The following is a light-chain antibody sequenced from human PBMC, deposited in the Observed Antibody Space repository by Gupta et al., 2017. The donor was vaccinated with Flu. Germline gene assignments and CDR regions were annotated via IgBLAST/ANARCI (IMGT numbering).Light chain of an antibody. CDR2: GAA. Sequence: EIVLTQSPGTLSLSPGERATLSCRASQSVSSNYLTWYQQKPGQAPRLLIYGAASRATGIPDRFGGSGSGTDFTLTISRLEPEDSAVYYCQQYGDLLWTFGQGTKVEIK. J-gene: IGKJ1*01. V-gene: IGKV3-20*01. CDR1: QSVSSNY. CDR3: QQYGDLLWT.